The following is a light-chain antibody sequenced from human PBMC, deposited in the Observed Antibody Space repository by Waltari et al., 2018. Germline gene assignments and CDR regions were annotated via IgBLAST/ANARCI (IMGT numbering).Light chain of an antibody. CDR1: NLDIDGSHS. CDR3: TSYSASATPYV. Sequence: QSVLTQPASVSGSPGQSITISCSGTNLDIDGSHSVPWYHPHPGMAPKLLIYDVRFRPSGVSSRFSASKSGTTASLTISGLQPDDEAEYFCTSYSASATPYVFGTGTKVTV. J-gene: IGLJ1*01. CDR2: DVR. V-gene: IGLV2-14*01.